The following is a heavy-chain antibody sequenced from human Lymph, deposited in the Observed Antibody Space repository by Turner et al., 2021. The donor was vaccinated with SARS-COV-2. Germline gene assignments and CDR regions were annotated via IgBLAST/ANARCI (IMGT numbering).Heavy chain of an antibody. CDR3: ARSNFDWLFSPDWFDP. D-gene: IGHD3-9*01. CDR1: GYTFTNYG. V-gene: IGHV1-18*01. J-gene: IGHJ5*02. Sequence: QVQLVQSGAVVKKPGASVKVSCKASGYTFTNYGISWVRQAPGEGLEWMGWISGNNDNTNYAQKLQGRVTMTTDTSTSTAYMELRSLRSDDTAVYYCARSNFDWLFSPDWFDPWGQGTLVIVSS. CDR2: ISGNNDNT.